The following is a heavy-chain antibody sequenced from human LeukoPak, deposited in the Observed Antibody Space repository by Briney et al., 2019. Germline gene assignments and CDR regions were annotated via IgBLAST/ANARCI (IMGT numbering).Heavy chain of an antibody. CDR3: AKETSGHYYGSGSPFDY. V-gene: IGHV3-23*01. J-gene: IGHJ4*02. CDR1: GFTFSSYA. Sequence: GGSLRLSCAASGFTFSSYAMSWVRQAPRKGLEWVSAISGSGGSTYYADSVKGRFTISRDNSKNTLYLQMNSLRAEDTAVYYCAKETSGHYYGSGSPFDYWGQGTLVTVSS. CDR2: ISGSGGST. D-gene: IGHD3-10*01.